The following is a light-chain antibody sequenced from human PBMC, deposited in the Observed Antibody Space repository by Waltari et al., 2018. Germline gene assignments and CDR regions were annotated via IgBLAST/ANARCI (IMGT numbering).Light chain of an antibody. Sequence: DIVLPQSPGTLSVSLRATGPPSCRASQSVSRFLAWYQQKPGQAPRLLIYGASTRATGIPDRFSGSGSGTDFSLTISRLEPEDFAVYYCQKYDRLPATFGQGTKVEIK. V-gene: IGKV3-20*01. CDR2: GAS. CDR1: QSVSRF. J-gene: IGKJ1*01. CDR3: QKYDRLPAT.